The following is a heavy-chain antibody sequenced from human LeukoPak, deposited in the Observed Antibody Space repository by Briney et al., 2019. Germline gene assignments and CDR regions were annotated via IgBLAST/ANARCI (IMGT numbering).Heavy chain of an antibody. V-gene: IGHV4-39*01. CDR2: QCQRGMA. CDR1: GGPFSRGRDF. CDR3: ARLVPPGGGDCTGSNCHTVYYFDY. Sequence: PAVTLTLTCTVSGGPFSRGRDFWSPVSQPPGRVRVSIGNQCQRGMAYLNPSLKSRVTISVDRSKNQFSLMLTSVTAAHTAVYYCARLVPPGGGDCTGSNCHTVYYFDYWGQGTLVTVSS. D-gene: IGHD2-15*01. J-gene: IGHJ4*02.